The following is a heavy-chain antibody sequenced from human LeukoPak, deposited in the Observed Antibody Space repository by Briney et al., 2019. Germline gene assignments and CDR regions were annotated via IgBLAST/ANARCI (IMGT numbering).Heavy chain of an antibody. D-gene: IGHD1-26*01. CDR1: GGSISSGSYY. V-gene: IGHV4-61*02. J-gene: IGHJ6*03. Sequence: PSETLSLTCTVSGGSISSGSYYWSWIRQPAGKGLEWIGRIYTSGSTNYNPSLKSRVTISVDTSKNQFSLKLSSVTAADTAVYYCARGISGSYWGYYYYMDVWGKGTTVTVSS. CDR3: ARGISGSYWGYYYYMDV. CDR2: IYTSGST.